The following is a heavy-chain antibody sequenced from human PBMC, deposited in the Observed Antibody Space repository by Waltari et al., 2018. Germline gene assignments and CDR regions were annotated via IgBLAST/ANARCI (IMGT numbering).Heavy chain of an antibody. D-gene: IGHD1-26*01. CDR2: ISSSSFK. CDR3: VRDLGSYSGLDY. Sequence: EVQLVESGGGLVKPGGSLRLSCAASGFTFSTYHMNWVRQAPGKGLEWVSYISSSSFKYYADSVKGRFSISRDNAENSLYLQMNSLRVEDTAVYYCVRDLGSYSGLDYWGQGTLVTVSS. V-gene: IGHV3-21*02. J-gene: IGHJ4*02. CDR1: GFTFSTYH.